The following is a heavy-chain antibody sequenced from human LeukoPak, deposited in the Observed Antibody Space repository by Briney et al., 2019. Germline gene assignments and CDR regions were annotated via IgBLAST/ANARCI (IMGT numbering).Heavy chain of an antibody. Sequence: GGSLRLSCAASGFTVSSNYMSWVRQAPGKGLEWVSVIYSGGSTYYADSVKGRFTIPRDNSKNTLYLQMNSLRAEDTAVYYCARWTVGATNYFDYWGQGTLVTASS. J-gene: IGHJ4*02. D-gene: IGHD1-26*01. V-gene: IGHV3-66*02. CDR3: ARWTVGATNYFDY. CDR1: GFTVSSNY. CDR2: IYSGGST.